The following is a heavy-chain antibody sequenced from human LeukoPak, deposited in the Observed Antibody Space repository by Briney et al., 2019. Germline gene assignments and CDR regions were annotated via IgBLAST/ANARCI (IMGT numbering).Heavy chain of an antibody. J-gene: IGHJ4*02. CDR1: GGSISSSTYY. CDR3: ARQEARTDY. D-gene: IGHD6-6*01. CDR2: IYYSGST. Sequence: SETLSLTCTVSGGSISSSTYYWGWIRQPPGKGLEWIGSIYYSGSTYYNPSLKSRVTISVDTSKNQFSLKLSSVTAADTAVYYCARQEARTDYWGQGTLVTVSS. V-gene: IGHV4-39*01.